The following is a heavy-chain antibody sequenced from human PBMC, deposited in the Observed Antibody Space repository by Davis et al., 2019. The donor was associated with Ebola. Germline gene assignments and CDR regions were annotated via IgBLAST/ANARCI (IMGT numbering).Heavy chain of an antibody. CDR1: GGTFSSYA. J-gene: IGHJ4*02. CDR2: INPSGGST. V-gene: IGHV1-46*01. Sequence: ASVKVSCKASGGTFSSYAISWVRQAPGQGLEWMGIINPSGGSTSYAQKFQGRVTMTRDTSTSTVYMELSSLRSEDTAVYYCARDLNRGFDYWGQGTLVTVSS. D-gene: IGHD3-10*01. CDR3: ARDLNRGFDY.